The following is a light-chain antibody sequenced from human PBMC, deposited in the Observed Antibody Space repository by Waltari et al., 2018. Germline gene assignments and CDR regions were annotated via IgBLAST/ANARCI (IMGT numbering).Light chain of an antibody. Sequence: DIQLTQSPSSLAASVGDRVTLTCRASQDIGGYLNWYQQQPGKAPKLLIYKTSILNTGVPSRFSGGSSRIDYTLTITNLQPEDIATYYCQYFDNLPMFTFGPGTKVGIK. CDR3: QYFDNLPMFT. V-gene: IGKV1-33*01. CDR1: QDIGGY. J-gene: IGKJ2*01. CDR2: KTS.